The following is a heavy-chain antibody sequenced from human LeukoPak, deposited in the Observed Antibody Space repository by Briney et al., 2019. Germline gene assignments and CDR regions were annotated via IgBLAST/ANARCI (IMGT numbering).Heavy chain of an antibody. D-gene: IGHD1-26*01. V-gene: IGHV3-30*18. J-gene: IGHJ6*02. CDR1: GFTFSSYG. CDR3: AKDIGRVRPTPMDV. Sequence: PGGSLRLSCAASGFTFSSYGMHWVRQAPGKGLEWVAGISYDGSNKYYADSVKGRLTISRDNSKNTLYLQMNSLRAEDTAVYHCAKDIGRVRPTPMDVWGQGTTVPVPS. CDR2: ISYDGSNK.